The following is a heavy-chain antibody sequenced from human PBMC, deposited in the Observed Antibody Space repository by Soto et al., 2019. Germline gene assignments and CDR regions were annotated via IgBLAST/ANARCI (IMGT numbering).Heavy chain of an antibody. CDR3: ARDLYYSSGRYFDHDAFDI. V-gene: IGHV1-18*01. CDR2: ISPHNDRT. D-gene: IGHD6-19*01. CDR1: GYNFTSYG. Sequence: QVQLVQSGADVKKPGASVKVSCKASGYNFTSYGISWVRQAPGQGLEWMGWISPHNDRTKYARRFQDRVTMTTETPTSTVYMELGSLRSDDTAVYSCARDLYYSSGRYFDHDAFDIWGQGTVVTASS. J-gene: IGHJ3*02.